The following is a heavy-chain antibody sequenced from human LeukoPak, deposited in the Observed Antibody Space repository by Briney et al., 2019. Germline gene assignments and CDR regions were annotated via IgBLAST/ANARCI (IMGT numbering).Heavy chain of an antibody. V-gene: IGHV4-34*01. CDR3: ARGQARRVATRDYYMDV. J-gene: IGHJ6*03. D-gene: IGHD5-12*01. Sequence: SETLSLTCAVYGGSFSGYYWSWIRQPPGKGLEGIGEINHSGSTNYNPSIKSRVTISVDTSKNQFSLKLSSVTAADTAVYYCARGQARRVATRDYYMDVWGKGTTVTVSS. CDR2: INHSGST. CDR1: GGSFSGYY.